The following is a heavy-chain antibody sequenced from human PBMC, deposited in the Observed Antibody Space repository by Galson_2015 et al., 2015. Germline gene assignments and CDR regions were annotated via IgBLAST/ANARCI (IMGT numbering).Heavy chain of an antibody. CDR1: GFTFSDYY. V-gene: IGHV3-11*01. CDR3: AGRYSSWPGYGMDV. Sequence: SLRLSCAASGFTFSDYYMSWIRQAPGKGLEWVSYISSSGSTIYYADSVKGRFTISRDNAKNSLYLQMNSLRAEDTAVYYCAGRYSSWPGYGMDVWGQGTTVTVSS. D-gene: IGHD6-13*01. J-gene: IGHJ6*01. CDR2: ISSSGSTI.